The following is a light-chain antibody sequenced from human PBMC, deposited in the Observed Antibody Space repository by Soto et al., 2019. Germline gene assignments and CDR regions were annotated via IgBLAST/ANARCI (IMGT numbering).Light chain of an antibody. V-gene: IGKV4-1*01. CDR3: QQYYTTPYT. CDR1: QSVLYSSNNKKY. Sequence: DIVMTQSPDSLGVSLGERATINCKSSQSVLYSSNNKKYLAWYQQKPGQPPKLLISWASTRESGVPDRFSGSGSGTDFTLTISSLQAGDLAVYYCQQYYTTPYTFGQGTKLEIK. CDR2: WAS. J-gene: IGKJ2*01.